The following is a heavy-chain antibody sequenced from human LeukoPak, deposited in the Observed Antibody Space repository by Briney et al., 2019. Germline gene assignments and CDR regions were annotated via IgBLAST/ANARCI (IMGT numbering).Heavy chain of an antibody. CDR1: GFTFFNYG. Sequence: GGSLRLSCAASGFTFFNYGMTWVRQAPGKGLEWVAFIRHDESSIFYADSIKGRFTISRDNSNNTLYLQMDNLRTEDTAVYYCARDRHDFWSGYYVGYFDSWGQGILVTVSS. CDR3: ARDRHDFWSGYYVGYFDS. V-gene: IGHV3-30*02. D-gene: IGHD3-3*01. CDR2: IRHDESSI. J-gene: IGHJ4*02.